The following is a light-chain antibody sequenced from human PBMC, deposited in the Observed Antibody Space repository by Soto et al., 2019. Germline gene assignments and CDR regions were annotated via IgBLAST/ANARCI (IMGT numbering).Light chain of an antibody. V-gene: IGLV2-14*01. CDR1: SSDVGGYNY. J-gene: IGLJ3*02. CDR3: SSYTSSSPLV. Sequence: QSALTQPASVSGSPGQLITISCTGTSSDVGGYNYVSWYQQHPGKAPKLLIYEVSNRPSRVSNRFSGSKSGNTASLTISGLQAEDEADYYCSSYTSSSPLVFGGGTKLTVL. CDR2: EVS.